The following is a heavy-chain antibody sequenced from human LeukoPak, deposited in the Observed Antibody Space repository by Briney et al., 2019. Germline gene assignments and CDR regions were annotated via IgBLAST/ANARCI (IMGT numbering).Heavy chain of an antibody. Sequence: PGGSLRLSCAASEFTFTTYGMHWVRQAPGKGLEWVAFIYYDGSNIYYADYVKGRFTISRDISKNTLYLQVNSLSPEDTAVYYCASDRSYAMDVWGQGTTVTVSS. CDR3: ASDRSYAMDV. J-gene: IGHJ6*02. V-gene: IGHV3-30*02. CDR1: EFTFTTYG. CDR2: IYYDGSNI.